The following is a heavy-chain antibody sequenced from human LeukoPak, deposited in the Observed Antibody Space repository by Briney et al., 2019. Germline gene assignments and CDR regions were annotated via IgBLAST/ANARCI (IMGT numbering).Heavy chain of an antibody. J-gene: IGHJ4*02. CDR3: ARQAVTTGEINDY. D-gene: IGHD4-17*01. Sequence: GGSLRLSCAASGFTFSSYSMNWVRQAPGKGLEWVSSISSSSSYIYYADSVKGRFTISRDNAKNSLYLQMNSLRAEDTAVYYCARQAVTTGEINDYWGQGTLVTVSS. V-gene: IGHV3-21*01. CDR1: GFTFSSYS. CDR2: ISSSSSYI.